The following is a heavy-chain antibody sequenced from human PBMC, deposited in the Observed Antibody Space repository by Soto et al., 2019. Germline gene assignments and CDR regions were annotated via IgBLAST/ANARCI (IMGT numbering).Heavy chain of an antibody. D-gene: IGHD5-12*01. Sequence: QVQLQQWGAGLLKPSETLSLTCAVYGGSFSGYYWSWIRQPPGKGLEWIGEINHSGSTNYNPSLKSRVTISVDTSKNQFSLKLSSLTAAVTAVYYCARGAIVATKGPYGMDVWGQGTTVTVSS. V-gene: IGHV4-34*01. J-gene: IGHJ6*02. CDR2: INHSGST. CDR1: GGSFSGYY. CDR3: ARGAIVATKGPYGMDV.